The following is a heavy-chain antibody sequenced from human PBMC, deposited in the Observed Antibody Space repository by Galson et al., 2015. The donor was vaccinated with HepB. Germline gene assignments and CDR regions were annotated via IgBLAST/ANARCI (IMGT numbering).Heavy chain of an antibody. CDR2: FDPEDGET. V-gene: IGHV1-24*01. Sequence: SVKVSCKVSGYTLTELSMHWVRQAPGKGLEWMGGFDPEDGETIYAQKFQGRVTMTEDTSTDTAYMELSSLRSEDTAVYYCATSRPHYGGHGMDVWGQGTTVTVSS. CDR1: GYTLTELS. J-gene: IGHJ6*02. D-gene: IGHD4-23*01. CDR3: ATSRPHYGGHGMDV.